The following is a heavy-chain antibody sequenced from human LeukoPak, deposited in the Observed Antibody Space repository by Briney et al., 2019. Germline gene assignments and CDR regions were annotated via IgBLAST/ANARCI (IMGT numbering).Heavy chain of an antibody. CDR2: INPSGGST. D-gene: IGHD4-17*01. Sequence: GASVKVSCKASGYTFTRYYIHWVRQAPGQGLEWMGIINPSGGSTSYAQKFQGRVTMTRDMSTSTVYMELSSLRSEDTAVYYCATSRGDYSSYFDYWGQGTLVTVSS. V-gene: IGHV1-46*01. CDR1: GYTFTRYY. J-gene: IGHJ4*02. CDR3: ATSRGDYSSYFDY.